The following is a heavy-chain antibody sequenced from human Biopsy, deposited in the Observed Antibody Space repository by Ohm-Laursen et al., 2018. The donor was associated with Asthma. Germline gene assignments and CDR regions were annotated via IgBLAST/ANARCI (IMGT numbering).Heavy chain of an antibody. J-gene: IGHJ4*02. D-gene: IGHD1-26*01. CDR3: AKEVFPGWELRRGPDS. V-gene: IGHV3-30*18. CDR2: ISFDGTNR. CDR1: GSSFSNYG. Sequence: SLRLSCAAPGSSFSNYGMHWVRQAPGKGLDWVAVISFDGTNRNYTDSVKGRFTISRDNSRNTLHLEMNSLRAEDTAVYFCAKEVFPGWELRRGPDSWGQGTLVTVSS.